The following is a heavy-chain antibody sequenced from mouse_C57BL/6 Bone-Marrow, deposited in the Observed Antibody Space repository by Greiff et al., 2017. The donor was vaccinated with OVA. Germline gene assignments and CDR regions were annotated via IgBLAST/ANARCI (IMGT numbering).Heavy chain of an antibody. Sequence: VQLQQSGAELARPGASVKLSCKASGYTFTSYGISWVKQRTGQGLEWIGEIYPRSGNTYYNEKFKGKATLAADKSSSTAYMELRSLTSEDSAVYFCARDTTVVVAYYYGYWGQGTTLTFSS. CDR3: ARDTTVVVAYYYGY. CDR1: GYTFTSYG. D-gene: IGHD1-1*01. CDR2: IYPRSGNT. V-gene: IGHV1-81*01. J-gene: IGHJ2*01.